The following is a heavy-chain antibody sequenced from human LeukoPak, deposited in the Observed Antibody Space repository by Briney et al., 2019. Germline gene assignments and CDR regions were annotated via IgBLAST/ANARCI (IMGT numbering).Heavy chain of an antibody. D-gene: IGHD2-15*01. J-gene: IGHJ4*02. CDR2: INPSGDGT. Sequence: GASVKVSCKASGYTFTSYYTHWVRQARGQGLEWMGVINPSGDGTSYAQKFQGRVTMTRNVTTSTVYMELSSLRSEDTAVYYCARTCCSETSKFDYWGQGTLVTVSS. V-gene: IGHV1-46*01. CDR1: GYTFTSYY. CDR3: ARTCCSETSKFDY.